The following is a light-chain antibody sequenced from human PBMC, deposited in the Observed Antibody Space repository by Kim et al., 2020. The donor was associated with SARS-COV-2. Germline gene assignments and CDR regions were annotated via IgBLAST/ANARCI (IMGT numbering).Light chain of an antibody. CDR3: QQYVKWPLT. V-gene: IGKV3-15*01. CDR1: QSVSSS. CDR2: DAS. J-gene: IGKJ4*01. Sequence: VSPGERATLSCRASQSVSSSLAWYQQKPGQAPRLLVYDASNRATGFPARFSGSGSGTEFTLTISSLQSEDFAIYYCQQYVKWPLTFGGGTKVDIK.